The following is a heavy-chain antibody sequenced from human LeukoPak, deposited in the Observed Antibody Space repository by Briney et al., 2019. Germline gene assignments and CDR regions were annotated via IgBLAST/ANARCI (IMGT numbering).Heavy chain of an antibody. Sequence: PSETLSLTCTVSGGSISSYYWSWIRQPPGKGLEWMGYISYSGITTYSPSLQSRVTISVDTSKNLLSLKLTSVTAADTAVYYCARVHYSGSGFSSSFDYWGQGTLVTVSS. V-gene: IGHV4-59*01. J-gene: IGHJ4*02. CDR2: ISYSGIT. CDR1: GGSISSYY. D-gene: IGHD3-10*01. CDR3: ARVHYSGSGFSSSFDY.